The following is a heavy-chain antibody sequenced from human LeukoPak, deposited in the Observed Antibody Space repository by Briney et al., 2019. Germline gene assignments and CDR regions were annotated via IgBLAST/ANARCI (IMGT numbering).Heavy chain of an antibody. Sequence: ETLSLTCAVYGGSFSGYYWSWIRQPPGKGLEWVSAISGSGGSTYYADSVKGRFTISRDNSKNTLYLQMDSLRAEDTAVYYCAKERGSSWYSIDYWGQGTLVTVSS. J-gene: IGHJ4*02. V-gene: IGHV3-23*01. CDR3: AKERGSSWYSIDY. D-gene: IGHD6-13*01. CDR1: GGSFSGYY. CDR2: ISGSGGST.